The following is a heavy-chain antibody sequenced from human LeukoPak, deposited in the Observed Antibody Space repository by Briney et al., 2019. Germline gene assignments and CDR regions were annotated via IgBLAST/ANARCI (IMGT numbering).Heavy chain of an antibody. D-gene: IGHD2-21*02. CDR1: GYSFTSYW. Sequence: GESLQISCKGSGYSFTSYWIGWVRQMPGKGLEWMGIIYPGDSDTRYSPSFQGQVTISADKSISTAYLQWSSLKASDTAMYYCVRQPYCGGDCYFYDYWGQGILVTVSS. CDR3: VRQPYCGGDCYFYDY. V-gene: IGHV5-51*01. CDR2: IYPGDSDT. J-gene: IGHJ4*02.